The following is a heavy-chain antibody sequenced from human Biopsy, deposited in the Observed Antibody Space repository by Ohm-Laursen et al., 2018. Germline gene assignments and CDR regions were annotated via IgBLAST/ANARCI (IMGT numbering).Heavy chain of an antibody. CDR1: GGTFSNYG. CDR3: ATKLTGYFHH. V-gene: IGHV1-69*13. Sequence: VKISCNAPGGTFSNYGVNWVRQAPGQGLEWLGGNIPILGTGTYAQKFQDRVTVAADTSTSTATMELRSLRSDDTAVYYCATKLTGYFHHWGQGTLVIVS. J-gene: IGHJ1*01. D-gene: IGHD3-9*01. CDR2: NIPILGTG.